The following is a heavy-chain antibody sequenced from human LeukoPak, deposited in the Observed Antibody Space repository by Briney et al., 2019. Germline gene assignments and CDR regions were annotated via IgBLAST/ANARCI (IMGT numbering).Heavy chain of an antibody. CDR2: ISSIGSTI. V-gene: IGHV3-48*03. Sequence: GGSLRLSCAASGFTFSSYEMNWVGQAPGKGLDWVSYISSIGSTIYYADSVKGRFTISRDNAKNSLYLQMNSLRAEDTAVYYCARDGVVVPAAIYNYYYGMDVWGKGTTVTVSS. CDR1: GFTFSSYE. J-gene: IGHJ6*04. D-gene: IGHD2-2*01. CDR3: ARDGVVVPAAIYNYYYGMDV.